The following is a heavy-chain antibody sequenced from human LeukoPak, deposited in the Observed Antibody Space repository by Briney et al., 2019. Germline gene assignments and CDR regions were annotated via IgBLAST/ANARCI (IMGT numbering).Heavy chain of an antibody. Sequence: GGSLRLSCSASGFTFSRYALHWVRQAPGKGLKFVSAITSNGGSTYYAESVKGRFTISRDNSKNTLYLQMNSLRAEDTAVYYCVKSGYCNSINCPYDYWGRGTLVTVSS. CDR2: ITSNGGST. CDR1: GFTFSRYA. D-gene: IGHD2-2*01. J-gene: IGHJ4*02. CDR3: VKSGYCNSINCPYDY. V-gene: IGHV3-64D*06.